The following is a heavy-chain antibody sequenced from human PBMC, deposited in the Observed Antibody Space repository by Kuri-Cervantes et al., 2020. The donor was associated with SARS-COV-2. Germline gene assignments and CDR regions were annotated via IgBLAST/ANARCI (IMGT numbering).Heavy chain of an antibody. CDR3: ARAYCGSTGCQGRDQFDP. V-gene: IGHV3-9*01. D-gene: IGHD2-2*01. J-gene: IGHJ5*02. Sequence: SLKISCAASGFTFDDYAMHRVRQAPGKGLEWVSGISWNSGSIGYADSVKGRFTISRDNSKNTLVLQMDSLRADDTAVYYCARAYCGSTGCQGRDQFDPWGQGTRVTVSS. CDR2: ISWNSGSI. CDR1: GFTFDDYA.